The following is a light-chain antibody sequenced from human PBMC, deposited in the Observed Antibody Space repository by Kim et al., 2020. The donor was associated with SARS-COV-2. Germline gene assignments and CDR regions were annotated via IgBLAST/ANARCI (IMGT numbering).Light chain of an antibody. J-gene: IGLJ2*01. V-gene: IGLV3-21*04. CDR2: YDS. CDR1: SIGSKS. Sequence: PGKTARLTCGGNSIGSKSVRWYQQKPGQAPVLVINYDSDRPSGIPERFSGSNSGNTATLTISRVEAGDEADYYCQVWDSSSDHRVVFGGGTQLTVL. CDR3: QVWDSSSDHRVV.